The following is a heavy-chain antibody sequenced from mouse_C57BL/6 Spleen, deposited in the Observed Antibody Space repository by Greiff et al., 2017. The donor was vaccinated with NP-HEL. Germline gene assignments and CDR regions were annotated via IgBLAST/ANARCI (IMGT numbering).Heavy chain of an antibody. J-gene: IGHJ1*03. Sequence: EVHLVESGPELVKPGASVKISCKASGYSFTGYYMHWVKQSHGNILDWIGYIYPYNGVSSYNQKFKGKATLTVDKSSSTAYMELRSLTSEDSAVYYCARGRETTTVVRYFDVWGTGTTVTVSS. CDR1: GYSFTGYY. CDR2: IYPYNGVS. V-gene: IGHV1-31*01. D-gene: IGHD1-1*01. CDR3: ARGRETTTVVRYFDV.